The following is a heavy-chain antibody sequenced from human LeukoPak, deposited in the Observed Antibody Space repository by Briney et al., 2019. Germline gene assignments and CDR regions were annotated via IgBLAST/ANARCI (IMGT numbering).Heavy chain of an antibody. D-gene: IGHD3-22*01. Sequence: ASVKVSCKASGGTFSTFGISWVRQAPGQGLEWMGGIIPMSGTVNNAQKFQGRVTITADKSTGTAYMELSSLRSDDTAVYYCAREVTMIVGGYFDYWGQGTLVTVSS. J-gene: IGHJ4*02. CDR2: IIPMSGTV. CDR3: AREVTMIVGGYFDY. V-gene: IGHV1-69*06. CDR1: GGTFSTFG.